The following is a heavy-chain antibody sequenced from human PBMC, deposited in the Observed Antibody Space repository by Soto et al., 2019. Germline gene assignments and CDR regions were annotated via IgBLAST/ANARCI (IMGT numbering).Heavy chain of an antibody. CDR3: ARGARYYYYMDV. V-gene: IGHV3-11*01. CDR2: ISSSGTVT. CDR1: GFTFSDYH. Sequence: QVQLVESGGGLVKPAGSLRLSCAASGFTFSDYHMNWIRQAPGKGLEWVSYISSSGTVTNYADSVKGRFTISRDNAKNSLFLQMNSLRPEDTAVYFCARGARYYYYMDVWGKGTTVTVSS. J-gene: IGHJ6*03.